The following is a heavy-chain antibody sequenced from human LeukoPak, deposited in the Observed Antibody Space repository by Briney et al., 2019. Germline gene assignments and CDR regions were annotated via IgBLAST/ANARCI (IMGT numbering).Heavy chain of an antibody. CDR3: ASGVDSLRY. J-gene: IGHJ4*02. CDR1: GYTFTGHY. D-gene: IGHD3-10*01. CDR2: INPNSGDT. V-gene: IGHV1-2*02. Sequence: ASVKVSCKASGYTFTGHYMHWVRQAPGQGLEWMGWINPNSGDTDYAQKFQGRVAMTRDTSVTTAYMDLSSLTSDDTAVYYCASGVDSLRYWGQGTLVTVSS.